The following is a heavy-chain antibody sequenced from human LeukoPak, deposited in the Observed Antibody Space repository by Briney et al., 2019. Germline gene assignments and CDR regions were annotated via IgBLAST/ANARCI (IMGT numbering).Heavy chain of an antibody. D-gene: IGHD3-16*01. V-gene: IGHV4-59*12. J-gene: IGHJ4*02. CDR1: GGSISSYY. CDR3: ARVTFPDVFDF. Sequence: SETLSLTCTVSGGSISSYYWSWIRQPPGKGLEWIGYIYYSGSTNYNPSLKSRVTISVDTSKNQFSLKLSSVTAADTAVYYCARVTFPDVFDFWGQGTLVTVSS. CDR2: IYYSGST.